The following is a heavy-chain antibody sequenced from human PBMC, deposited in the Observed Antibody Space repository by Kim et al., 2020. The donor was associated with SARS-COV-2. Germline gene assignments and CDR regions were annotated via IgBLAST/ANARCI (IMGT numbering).Heavy chain of an antibody. V-gene: IGHV5-10-1*01. Sequence: NSSPSCQGHVTISADKSISTAYLQWSSLKASDTAMYYCARYQLAAGCMDVWGQGTTVTVSS. J-gene: IGHJ6*02. CDR3: ARYQLAAGCMDV. D-gene: IGHD6-13*01.